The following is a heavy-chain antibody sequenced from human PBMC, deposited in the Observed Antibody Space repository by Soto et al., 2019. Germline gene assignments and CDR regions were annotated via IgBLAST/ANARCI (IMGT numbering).Heavy chain of an antibody. J-gene: IGHJ6*02. CDR3: ARDRGVRDV. CDR1: GYTFTSYY. V-gene: IGHV1-2*02. Sequence: QVQLVPSGAEVKKPGASVKVSCKASGYTFTSYYMHWVRQAPGQGLEWMGWINPDSGGTYYPHKFQDRVTRTRDTSISTAYMELGSLTSDDAALYYCARDRGVRDVWGQGTTVIVSS. CDR2: INPDSGGT. D-gene: IGHD2-8*01.